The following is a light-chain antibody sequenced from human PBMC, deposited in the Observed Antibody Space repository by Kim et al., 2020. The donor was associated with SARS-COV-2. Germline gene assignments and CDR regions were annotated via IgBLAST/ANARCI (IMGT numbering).Light chain of an antibody. CDR1: TLRSSY. J-gene: IGLJ3*02. CDR3: IYLDSSGTHWV. CDR2: GNN. Sequence: SSELTQDPAVSVALGQTVRITCQGDTLRSSYASWYLQYPGQAPVLFLYGNNNRPSGIPARFSGSISGNTASFTITGAQAEDEADSYCIYLDSSGTHWVFG. V-gene: IGLV3-19*01.